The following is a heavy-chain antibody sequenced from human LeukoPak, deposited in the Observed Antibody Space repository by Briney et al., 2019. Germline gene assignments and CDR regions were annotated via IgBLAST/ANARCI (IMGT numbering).Heavy chain of an antibody. Sequence: GGSLRLSCAASGFTFSDYWMHWVRQAPGKGLVWVSCISFDGSTTYADSVKGRFTISRDNSKNTLYLQMNSLRAEDTAVYYCANSNCDYWGQGTLVTVSS. V-gene: IGHV3-74*01. J-gene: IGHJ4*02. CDR3: ANSNCDY. CDR1: GFTFSDYW. D-gene: IGHD2/OR15-2a*01. CDR2: ISFDGST.